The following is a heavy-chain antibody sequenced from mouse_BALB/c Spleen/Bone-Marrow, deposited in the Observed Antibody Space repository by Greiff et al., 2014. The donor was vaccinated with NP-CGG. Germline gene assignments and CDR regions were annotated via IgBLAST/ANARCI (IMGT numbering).Heavy chain of an antibody. Sequence: EVQVVESGGGSVQPGGSRKLSCAASGFTFSSFGMHWVRQAPEKGLEWVAYISSGSSTIFYADTVKGRFTVSRDNPKNTLFLQMTSLRSEDTAMYFCTRGGNWDDFDSWGQGTTLTVSS. J-gene: IGHJ2*01. CDR1: GFTFSSFG. V-gene: IGHV5-17*02. D-gene: IGHD4-1*01. CDR2: ISSGSSTI. CDR3: TRGGNWDDFDS.